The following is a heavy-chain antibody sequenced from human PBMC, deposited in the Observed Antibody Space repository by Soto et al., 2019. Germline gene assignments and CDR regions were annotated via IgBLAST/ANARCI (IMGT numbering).Heavy chain of an antibody. Sequence: SVKVSCKASGGTFSSYAISWVRQAPGQGLEWMGGIIPIFGTANYAQKFQGRVTITADKSTSTAYMELSSLRSEDTAVYYCVRARRFNGYYYDSSGYRPDAFDIWGQGTMVTVSS. CDR1: GGTFSSYA. J-gene: IGHJ3*02. CDR3: VRARRFNGYYYDSSGYRPDAFDI. V-gene: IGHV1-69*06. D-gene: IGHD3-22*01. CDR2: IIPIFGTA.